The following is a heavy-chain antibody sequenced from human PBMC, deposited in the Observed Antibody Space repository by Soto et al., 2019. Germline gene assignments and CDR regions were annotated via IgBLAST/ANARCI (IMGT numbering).Heavy chain of an antibody. CDR1: GGSFSGYY. J-gene: IGHJ4*02. V-gene: IGHV4-34*02. CDR2: INHSGGT. CDR3: ARLRWEQPWVFDY. D-gene: IGHD1-26*01. Sequence: QVQLQQWGAGLLKPSETLSLTCAVYGGSFSGYYWSWIRQPPVKGLEWIGEINHSGGTNYNPSLKRRVTISVDTSKNQFSLNLSSVTAADTAVFYCARLRWEQPWVFDYWGQGTLVTVSS.